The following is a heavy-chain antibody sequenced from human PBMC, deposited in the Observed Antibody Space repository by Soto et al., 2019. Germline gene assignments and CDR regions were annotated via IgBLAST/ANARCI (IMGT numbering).Heavy chain of an antibody. V-gene: IGHV3-21*01. CDR1: VFTFSSYS. CDR3: ARDKLYSGYEDYYYYSGMDV. D-gene: IGHD5-12*01. Sequence: GGSLRLSCAASVFTFSSYSMNWVRQAPGRGLEWVSSISSSSSYIYYADSVKGRFTISRDNAKNSLYLQMNSLRAEDTAVYYCARDKLYSGYEDYYYYSGMDVWGQGTTVTVS. CDR2: ISSSSSYI. J-gene: IGHJ6*02.